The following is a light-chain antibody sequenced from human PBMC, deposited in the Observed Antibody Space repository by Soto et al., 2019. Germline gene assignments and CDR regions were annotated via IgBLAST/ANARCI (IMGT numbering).Light chain of an antibody. CDR3: CSYAASYTLV. J-gene: IGLJ2*01. CDR2: SNN. V-gene: IGLV1-47*02. CDR1: SSNIGSNY. Sequence: QSVLTQPPSASGTPGQRVTISCSGSSSNIGSNYVYWYQQLPGTAPKLLIYSNNQRPSGVPDRFSGSKSGNTASLTISGLQAEDEADYYCCSYAASYTLVFGGGTKVTVL.